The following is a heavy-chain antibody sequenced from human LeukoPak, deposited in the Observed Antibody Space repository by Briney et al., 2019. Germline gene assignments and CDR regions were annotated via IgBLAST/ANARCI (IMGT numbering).Heavy chain of an antibody. V-gene: IGHV3-48*02. Sequence: PGGSLRLSCAASGFTYSTYSMNWVRQAPGKGLEWVSYISSSRSVIYYADSVKGRFTISRDNAKNSLYLQMNSLRDEDTAVYYCSRGGICGADCYSSNWFDPWGQGTLVTVSS. CDR1: GFTYSTYS. CDR3: SRGGICGADCYSSNWFDP. D-gene: IGHD2-21*02. J-gene: IGHJ5*02. CDR2: ISSSRSVI.